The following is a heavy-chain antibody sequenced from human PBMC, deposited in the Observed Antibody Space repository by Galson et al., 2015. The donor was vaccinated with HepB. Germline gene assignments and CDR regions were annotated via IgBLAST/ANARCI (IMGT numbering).Heavy chain of an antibody. D-gene: IGHD2-21*01. J-gene: IGHJ6*02. CDR3: ARWQIYGGGLYSMDV. CDR2: IYPSASET. Sequence: QSGAEVKKPGESLKISCEGSGYKFSMYWIGWVRQMPGRGLEWMGAIYPSASETRYSPSFQGQVTISADKSISTAYLQWSSLKASDTAMYFCARWQIYGGGLYSMDVWGQGTTVTVSS. V-gene: IGHV5-51*01. CDR1: GYKFSMYW.